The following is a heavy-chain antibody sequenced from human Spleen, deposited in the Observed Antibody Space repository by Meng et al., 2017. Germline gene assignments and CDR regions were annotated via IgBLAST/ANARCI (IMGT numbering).Heavy chain of an antibody. V-gene: IGHV1-2*06. J-gene: IGHJ6*02. CDR3: AREYYYDSSGYYYADFYYYYGMDV. CDR2: INPNIGNT. CDR1: GYTFTGYY. Sequence: ASVKVSCKASGYTFTGYYIHWVRQAPGQGLQWMGRINPNIGNTNYAQKFQGRVTMTRDTSISTAYMELSRLRSDDTAVYYCAREYYYDSSGYYYADFYYYYGMDVWGQGTTVTVSS. D-gene: IGHD3-22*01.